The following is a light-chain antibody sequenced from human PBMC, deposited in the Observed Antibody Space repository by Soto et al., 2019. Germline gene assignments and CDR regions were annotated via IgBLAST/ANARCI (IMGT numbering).Light chain of an antibody. CDR1: SSDVGDYNY. J-gene: IGLJ3*02. Sequence: QSALTQPPSASGSPGQSVTISCTGTSSDVGDYNYVSWYQQHTVNAPKLMIYDVSKLPSGVPDRFSGSKSGNTASLTVSGITAADEADFYCSSTAGSNKWVFGGGTKLTVL. CDR2: DVS. V-gene: IGLV2-8*01. CDR3: SSTAGSNKWV.